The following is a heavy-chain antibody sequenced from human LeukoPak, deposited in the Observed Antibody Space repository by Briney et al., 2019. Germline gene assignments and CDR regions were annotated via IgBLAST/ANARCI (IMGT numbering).Heavy chain of an antibody. V-gene: IGHV3-30-3*01. CDR2: ISYDGSNK. CDR3: AREGSLSIDGYDPFDY. J-gene: IGHJ4*02. Sequence: PGGSLRLSCAASGFTFSSYAMHWVRQAPGKGLEWVAVISYDGSNKYYADSVKGRFTISRDNSKNTLYLQMNSLRAEDTAVYYCAREGSLSIDGYDPFDYWGQGTLVTVSS. CDR1: GFTFSSYA. D-gene: IGHD5-12*01.